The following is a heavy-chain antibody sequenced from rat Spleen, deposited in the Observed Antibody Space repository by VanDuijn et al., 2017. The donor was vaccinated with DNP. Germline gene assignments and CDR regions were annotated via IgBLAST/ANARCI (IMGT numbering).Heavy chain of an antibody. J-gene: IGHJ2*01. V-gene: IGHV5-22*01. CDR2: INHDGGTA. Sequence: DVQLVESGGGLVQPGRSLKLSCAASGFTFSDYYMAWVRQAPTTGLDWVASINHDGGTAYNGDSVRGRFTISRDNSKSTLYLQMNSLRSEDMATYYCARWYSSGYYFDYWGQGVMVTVSS. D-gene: IGHD4-3*01. CDR1: GFTFSDYY. CDR3: ARWYSSGYYFDY.